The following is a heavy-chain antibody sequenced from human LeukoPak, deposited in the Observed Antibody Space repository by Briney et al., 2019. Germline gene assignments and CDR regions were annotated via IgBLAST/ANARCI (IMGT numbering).Heavy chain of an antibody. D-gene: IGHD3-9*01. V-gene: IGHV5-51*01. CDR3: ARLDILTGSPFDY. Sequence: GESLKISCKGSGYSFTNYWIGWVRQMPGKGLEWMGITYPGDSDPRYSPSFQGQVTISADKSISTAYLQWSSLKASDTAMYYCARLDILTGSPFDYWGQGTLVTVSP. J-gene: IGHJ4*02. CDR2: TYPGDSDP. CDR1: GYSFTNYW.